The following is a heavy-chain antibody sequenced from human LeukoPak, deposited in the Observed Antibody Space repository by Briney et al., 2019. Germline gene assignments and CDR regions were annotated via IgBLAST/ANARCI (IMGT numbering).Heavy chain of an antibody. J-gene: IGHJ4*02. Sequence: SETLPLTCTVSGGSISSGDYYWSWIRQPPGKGLEWIGYIYYSGGTYYNPSLKSRVTISVDTSKNQFSLKLSSVTAADTAVYYCARGFDGGSPFDYWGQGTLVTVSS. CDR3: ARGFDGGSPFDY. D-gene: IGHD3-16*01. V-gene: IGHV4-30-4*01. CDR2: IYYSGGT. CDR1: GGSISSGDYY.